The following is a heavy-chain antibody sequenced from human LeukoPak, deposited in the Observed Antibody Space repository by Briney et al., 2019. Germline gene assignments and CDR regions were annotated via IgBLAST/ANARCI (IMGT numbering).Heavy chain of an antibody. Sequence: GGSLRLSCSASGFTFRSYAMAWVRQAPGKGLDWVSTISGGGENTHYADSVEGRFTISRDNSKNTLWLQMNSLRDDDTAVYYCAKDVGGTMFDQWGRGTLVTVSS. J-gene: IGHJ4*02. V-gene: IGHV3-23*01. CDR1: GFTFRSYA. CDR3: AKDVGGTMFDQ. D-gene: IGHD1-26*01. CDR2: ISGGGENT.